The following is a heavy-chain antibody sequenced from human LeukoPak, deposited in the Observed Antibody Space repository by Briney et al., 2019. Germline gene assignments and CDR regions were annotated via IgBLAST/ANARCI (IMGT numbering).Heavy chain of an antibody. CDR3: AREDGGSGSYFDFDY. Sequence: ASVKVSCKASGGTFSSYAISWVRQAPGQGLEWMGGIIPIFGTANYAQKFQGRVTITTDESTSTAYMELSSLRSGDTAVYYCAREDGGSGSYFDFDYWGQGTLVTVSS. J-gene: IGHJ4*02. CDR2: IIPIFGTA. D-gene: IGHD3-10*01. V-gene: IGHV1-69*05. CDR1: GGTFSSYA.